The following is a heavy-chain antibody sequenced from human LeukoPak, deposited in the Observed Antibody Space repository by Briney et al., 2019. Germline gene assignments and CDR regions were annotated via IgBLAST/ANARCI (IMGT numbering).Heavy chain of an antibody. CDR1: GFIFTDYD. D-gene: IGHD2-21*01. J-gene: IGHJ4*02. Sequence: GGSLRLSCAASGFIFTDYDLHWVRQPPGKGLEWVSVFGIAGDTYYADSVKGRFTISRDVAKHSLYLQMNNLRAGDTAVYYCVRTNGGTYYDYWGQGTLVTVSS. CDR2: FGIAGDT. V-gene: IGHV3-13*01. CDR3: VRTNGGTYYDY.